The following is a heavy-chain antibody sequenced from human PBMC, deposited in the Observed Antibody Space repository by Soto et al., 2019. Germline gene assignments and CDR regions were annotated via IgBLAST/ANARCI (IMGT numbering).Heavy chain of an antibody. CDR2: IYSGGST. Sequence: GGSLRLSCAASGFTVSSNYMSWVRQAPGKGLEWVSVIYSGGSTYYADSVKGRFTISRDNSKNTLYLQMNSLRAEDTAVYYCARGSYGSGSYSLDVWGQGTTVTV. V-gene: IGHV3-53*01. D-gene: IGHD3-10*01. J-gene: IGHJ6*02. CDR1: GFTVSSNY. CDR3: ARGSYGSGSYSLDV.